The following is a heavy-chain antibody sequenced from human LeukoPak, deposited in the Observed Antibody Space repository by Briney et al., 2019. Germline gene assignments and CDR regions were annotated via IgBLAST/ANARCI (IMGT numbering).Heavy chain of an antibody. Sequence: GGSVRLSCAASGFTFNIYGMHWLRQAPGKGRVGVADISYGGSNKYYADSVKGRFTISRDNSKNTLYLQMNSLRAEYTAVYYCAKDTLGAVAAIDYWGQGTLVTVSS. D-gene: IGHD6-19*01. J-gene: IGHJ4*02. CDR3: AKDTLGAVAAIDY. V-gene: IGHV3-30*18. CDR2: ISYGGSNK. CDR1: GFTFNIYG.